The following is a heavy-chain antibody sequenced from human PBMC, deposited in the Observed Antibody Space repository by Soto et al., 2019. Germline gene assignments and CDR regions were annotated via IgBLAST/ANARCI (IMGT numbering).Heavy chain of an antibody. Sequence: QVQLQESGPGLVKPSETLSLTCTVSGGSISTDYWSWIRQPPGKRLEYIGFIYYGGSTNYNPSLESRVTISPHTXXNQFSLKLSSVTAADTAVYYCARGEWFLRGYGMDVWGRGTTVTVS. D-gene: IGHD3-3*01. CDR3: ARGEWFLRGYGMDV. J-gene: IGHJ6*02. CDR1: GGSISTDY. CDR2: IYYGGST. V-gene: IGHV4-59*01.